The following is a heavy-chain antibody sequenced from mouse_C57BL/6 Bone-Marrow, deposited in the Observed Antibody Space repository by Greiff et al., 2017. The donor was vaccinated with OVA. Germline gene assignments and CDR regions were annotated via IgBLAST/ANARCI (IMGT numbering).Heavy chain of an antibody. CDR3: ARRELWYFDV. CDR2: IHPNSGST. CDR1: GYTFTSFW. V-gene: IGHV1-64*01. Sequence: QVQLQQPGAELVKPGASVKLSCKASGYTFTSFWMHWVKQRPGQGLEWIGMIHPNSGSTNYNEKFKSKATLTVDKSSSTAYMQLSSLTSEDSAVYYCARRELWYFDVWGTGTTVTVSS. J-gene: IGHJ1*03.